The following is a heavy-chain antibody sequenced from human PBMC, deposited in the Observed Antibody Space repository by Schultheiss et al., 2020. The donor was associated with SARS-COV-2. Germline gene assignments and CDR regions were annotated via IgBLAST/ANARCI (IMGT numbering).Heavy chain of an antibody. J-gene: IGHJ6*03. CDR1: GDSVSSNSAA. CDR2: TYYRSKWYN. D-gene: IGHD2-2*01. CDR3: ARDIVVVPAAIDDYYYYMDV. V-gene: IGHV6-1*01. Sequence: SQTLSLTCAISGDSVSSNSAAWNWIRQSPSRGLEWLGRTYYRSKWYNDYAVSVKSRITINPDTSKNQFSLQLNSVTPEDTAVYYCARDIVVVPAAIDDYYYYMDVWGKGTTVTVSS.